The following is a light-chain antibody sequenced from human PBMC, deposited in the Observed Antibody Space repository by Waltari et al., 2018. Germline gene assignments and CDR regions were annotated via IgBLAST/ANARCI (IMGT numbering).Light chain of an antibody. V-gene: IGLV1-44*01. CDR2: SNK. Sequence: QSVLTQPPSASGTPGQRVTISCSGSSSNIGSNTVNWYQQLPGTAPQLLIYSNKQRPSGVPDRFSGSKSGTSASLAISGLQSEDEADYYCAAWDDSLNGFYVFGTGTKVTVL. CDR1: SSNIGSNT. CDR3: AAWDDSLNGFYV. J-gene: IGLJ1*01.